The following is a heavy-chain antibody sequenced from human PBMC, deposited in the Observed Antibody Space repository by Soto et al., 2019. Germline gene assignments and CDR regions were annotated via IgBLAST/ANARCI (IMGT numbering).Heavy chain of an antibody. D-gene: IGHD3-3*01. CDR1: GGSISSSSYY. CDR3: ARFLEDLGGMDV. Sequence: PSETLSLTCTVSGGSISSSSYYWGWIRQPPGKGLEWIGSIYYSGSTYYNPSLKSRVTISVDTSKNQFSLKLSSVTAADTAVYYCARFLEDLGGMDVWGQGTTVTVSS. V-gene: IGHV4-39*01. CDR2: IYYSGST. J-gene: IGHJ6*02.